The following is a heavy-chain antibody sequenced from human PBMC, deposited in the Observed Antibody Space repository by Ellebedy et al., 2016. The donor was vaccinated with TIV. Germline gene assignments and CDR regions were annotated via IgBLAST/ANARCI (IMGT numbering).Heavy chain of an antibody. CDR1: GFSFSNFW. CDR2: IKTDGSET. V-gene: IGHV3-7*01. J-gene: IGHJ5*02. CDR3: VGFGVFNL. Sequence: GESLKISCAAWGFSFSNFWMSWVRQAPGKWLEWVAHIKTDGSETYYVDSVKGRFTISRENAKNALFLQMDDLRVDDSAVYYCVGFGVFNLWGQGAPVTVSS. D-gene: IGHD3-3*01.